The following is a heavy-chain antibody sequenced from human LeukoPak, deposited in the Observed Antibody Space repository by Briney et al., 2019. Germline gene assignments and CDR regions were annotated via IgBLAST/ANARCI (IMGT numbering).Heavy chain of an antibody. CDR2: ISWNGESI. Sequence: GGSLRLSCAASGFTLDDHAMHWVRQAPGKGLEWVSGISWNGESIGYADSVKGRLTISRDDAKNSLYLQMNSLRAEDTALYYCAKDREWELLGFFDYWGQGTLVTVSS. J-gene: IGHJ4*02. CDR1: GFTLDDHA. V-gene: IGHV3-9*01. D-gene: IGHD1-26*01. CDR3: AKDREWELLGFFDY.